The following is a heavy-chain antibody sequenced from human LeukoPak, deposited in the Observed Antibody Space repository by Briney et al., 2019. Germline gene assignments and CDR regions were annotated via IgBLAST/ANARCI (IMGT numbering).Heavy chain of an antibody. V-gene: IGHV3-23*01. J-gene: IGHJ6*02. CDR1: GFTFSSYA. D-gene: IGHD4-23*01. CDR2: ISGSGGST. Sequence: GGSLRLSCAASGFTFSSYAMSWVRQAPGKGLEWVSAISGSGGSTYYADSVKGRFTISRDNSKNTLYLQMNSLRAEDTAVYYCAQTAADYGGNSASHYGMDVWGQGTTITVSS. CDR3: AQTAADYGGNSASHYGMDV.